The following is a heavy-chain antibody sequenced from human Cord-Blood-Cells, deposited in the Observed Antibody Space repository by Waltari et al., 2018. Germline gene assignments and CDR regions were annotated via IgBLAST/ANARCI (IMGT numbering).Heavy chain of an antibody. J-gene: IGHJ3*02. CDR2: ISSSRSYI. CDR1: GFTFSSYS. V-gene: IGHV3-21*01. Sequence: EVQLVESGGGLVKPGGSLRRSCAASGFTFSSYSMTWVRPAPGKGLEWVSYISSSRSYIYYADSVKVRFTISRDNAKNSLYLQMNSLRAEDTAVYYCARQHSSSWYRGGAFDIWGQGTMVTVSS. D-gene: IGHD6-13*01. CDR3: ARQHSSSWYRGGAFDI.